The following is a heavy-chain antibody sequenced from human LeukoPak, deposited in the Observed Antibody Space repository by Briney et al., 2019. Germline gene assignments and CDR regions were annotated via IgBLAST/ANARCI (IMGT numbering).Heavy chain of an antibody. V-gene: IGHV4-59*08. CDR3: ARSYSSSDHYYYYGMDV. J-gene: IGHJ6*02. CDR2: INYIRTT. D-gene: IGHD6-13*01. Sequence: SETLSLTCTVSGGSISSYYWNWIRQPPGKGLEWIGYINYIRTTDYNPSLKSRVTISLDTSKNRFSLRLSSVTAADTAMYYCARSYSSSDHYYYYGMDVWGQGTTVTVSS. CDR1: GGSISSYY.